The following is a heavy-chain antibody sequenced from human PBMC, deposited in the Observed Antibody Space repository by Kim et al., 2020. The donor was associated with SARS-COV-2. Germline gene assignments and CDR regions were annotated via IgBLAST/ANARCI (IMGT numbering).Heavy chain of an antibody. Sequence: VQGRVTISRDNSKSTLYLQMNSLRAEDTAVYYCAREGGDCGGGSCYSFDYWGQGTLVTVSS. CDR3: AREGGDCGGGSCYSFDY. J-gene: IGHJ4*02. D-gene: IGHD2-15*01. V-gene: IGHV3-30*01.